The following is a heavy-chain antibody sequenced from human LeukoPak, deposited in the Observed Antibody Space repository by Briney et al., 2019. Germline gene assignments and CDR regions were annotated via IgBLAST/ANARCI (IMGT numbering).Heavy chain of an antibody. J-gene: IGHJ4*02. CDR1: GFTFSSYA. D-gene: IGHD6-19*01. V-gene: IGHV3-23*01. CDR2: ISGSGGST. CDR3: AKDLGRAVAGTIY. Sequence: PGGSLRLSCAASGFTFSSYAMSWVRHAPGKGLEWVSAISGSGGSTYYADSVKSRFTISRDNSKNTLYLQMNSLRAEDTAVYYCAKDLGRAVAGTIYWGQGTLVTVSS.